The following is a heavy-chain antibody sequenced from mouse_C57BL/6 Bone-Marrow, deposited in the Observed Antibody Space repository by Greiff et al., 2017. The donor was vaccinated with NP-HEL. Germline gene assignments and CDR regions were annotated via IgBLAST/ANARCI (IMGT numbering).Heavy chain of an antibody. J-gene: IGHJ3*01. CDR3: TTLYYGNYVGFFAY. D-gene: IGHD2-1*01. CDR1: GFNIKDYY. V-gene: IGHV14-1*01. Sequence: VQLQQSGAELVRPGASVKLSCAASGFNIKDYYMHWVKQSPEQGLAWIGRIDPEDGDTEYAPKFQGKATMTADTSSNTAYLQLSSLTSEDTAVYYCTTLYYGNYVGFFAYWGQGTLVTVSA. CDR2: IDPEDGDT.